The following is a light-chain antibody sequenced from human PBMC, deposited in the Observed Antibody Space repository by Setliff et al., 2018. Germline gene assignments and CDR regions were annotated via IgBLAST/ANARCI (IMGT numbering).Light chain of an antibody. Sequence: QSALTQPASVSGSPGQSITISCTGSSTDVGRYIFVSWYQQHPGKAPRLMIFDVSNRPSGVSNRFSGSKSGSTASLTISGLQPGDEVDYYCSSYTSSSTRVFGTGTKVTVL. V-gene: IGLV2-14*03. CDR2: DVS. CDR1: STDVGRYIF. J-gene: IGLJ1*01. CDR3: SSYTSSSTRV.